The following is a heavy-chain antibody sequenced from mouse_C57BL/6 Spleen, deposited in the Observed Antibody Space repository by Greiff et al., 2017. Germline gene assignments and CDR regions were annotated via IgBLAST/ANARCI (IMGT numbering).Heavy chain of an antibody. CDR1: GFNIKDYY. V-gene: IGHV14-1*01. J-gene: IGHJ2*01. D-gene: IGHD1-1*01. CDR2: IDPVDGDT. Sequence: VQLQQSGAELVRPGASVKLSCTASGFNIKDYYMHWVKQRPEQGLEWIGRIDPVDGDTEYAPQFQVKATMTADTASNTAYLQLSSLTSEDTAVYYCTTYYGSVDYWGQGTTLTVSS. CDR3: TTYYGSVDY.